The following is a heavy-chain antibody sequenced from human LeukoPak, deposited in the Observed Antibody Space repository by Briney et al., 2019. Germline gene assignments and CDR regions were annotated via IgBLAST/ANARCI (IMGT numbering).Heavy chain of an antibody. J-gene: IGHJ5*02. V-gene: IGHV1-18*01. CDR1: GYTFTSYG. CDR2: ISAYNGNT. CDR3: ARASRPSYDILTGYWFDP. D-gene: IGHD3-9*01. Sequence: ASVKVSCKASGYTFTSYGISWVRQAPGQGLEWMGWISAYNGNTNYAQKLQGRVTMTTDTSTSTAYMELRSLRSDDTAVHYCARASRPSYDILTGYWFDPWGQGTLVTVSS.